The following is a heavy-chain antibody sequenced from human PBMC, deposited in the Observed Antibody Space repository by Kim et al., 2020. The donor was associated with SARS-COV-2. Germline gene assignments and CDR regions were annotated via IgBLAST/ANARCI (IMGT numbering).Heavy chain of an antibody. CDR3: ARDGSGMDV. CDR2: ISYDGSNK. CDR1: GFTFSSYG. D-gene: IGHD1-26*01. V-gene: IGHV3-33*05. Sequence: GGSLRLSCAASGFTFSSYGMHWVRQAPGKGLEWVAVISYDGSNKYYADSVKGRFTISRDNSKNTLYLQMNSLRAEDTAVYYCARDGSGMDVWGQGTTVTVSS. J-gene: IGHJ6*02.